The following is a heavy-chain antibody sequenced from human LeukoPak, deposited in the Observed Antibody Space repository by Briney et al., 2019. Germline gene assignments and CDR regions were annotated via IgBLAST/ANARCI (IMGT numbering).Heavy chain of an antibody. D-gene: IGHD6-13*01. V-gene: IGHV7-4-1*02. CDR2: INTNTGNP. J-gene: IGHJ4*02. CDR3: ATDQIAAAGTNFDY. CDR1: GYTFTSYA. Sequence: GASVKVSCKASGYTFTSYAMNWVRQAPGQGLEWMGWINTNTGNPTYAQGFTGRFVFSLDTSVSTAYLQISSLKAEDTAVYYCATDQIAAAGTNFDYWGQGTLVTVSS.